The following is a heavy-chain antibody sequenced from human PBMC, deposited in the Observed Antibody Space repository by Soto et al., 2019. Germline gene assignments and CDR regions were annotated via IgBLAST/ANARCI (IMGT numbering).Heavy chain of an antibody. CDR3: ARGVDYFDY. J-gene: IGHJ4*02. CDR2: IWYDGSSE. CDR1: GFTFNRYG. V-gene: IGHV3-33*01. Sequence: QVQLVESGGGVVQPGRSLRLSCAASGFTFNRYGMHWVRQAPGKGLEWVAVIWYDGSSEYYADSVKGRFTISRDNSKNPLFLPMNSLRAEDTAVYYCARGVDYFDYWGQGTLVTVSS.